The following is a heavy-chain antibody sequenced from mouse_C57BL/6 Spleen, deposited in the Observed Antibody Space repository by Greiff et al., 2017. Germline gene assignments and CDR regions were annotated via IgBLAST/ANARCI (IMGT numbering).Heavy chain of an antibody. Sequence: QVQLQQSGAELARPGASVKMSCKASGFTFTSYTMHWVKQRPGQGLEWIGYINPSSGYTKYNQKFKDKATLTADKSSSTVYMQLSSLTSEDSAVYYCARSDGSSHFDDWGQGTTLTVSS. V-gene: IGHV1-4*01. CDR3: ARSDGSSHFDD. CDR2: INPSSGYT. D-gene: IGHD1-1*01. CDR1: GFTFTSYT. J-gene: IGHJ2*01.